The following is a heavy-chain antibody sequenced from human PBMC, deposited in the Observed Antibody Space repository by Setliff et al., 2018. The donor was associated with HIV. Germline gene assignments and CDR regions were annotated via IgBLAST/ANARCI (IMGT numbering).Heavy chain of an antibody. CDR1: GGSFTGYF. CDR2: INHGGDT. CDR3: ASRRGIEFYFDI. Sequence: SETLSLTCAVYGGSFTGYFWSWIRQSPGKGLEWIGEINHGGDTNYNPSLKSRVTISVGSSYNHFSLKLSSVTAADTGVYYCASRRGIEFYFDIWGQGTPVTVSS. J-gene: IGHJ4*02. V-gene: IGHV4-34*01. D-gene: IGHD3-10*01.